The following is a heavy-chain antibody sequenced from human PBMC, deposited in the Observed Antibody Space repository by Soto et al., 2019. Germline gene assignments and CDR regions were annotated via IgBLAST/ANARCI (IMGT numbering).Heavy chain of an antibody. D-gene: IGHD2-21*02. V-gene: IGHV3-30-3*01. CDR3: ARDGQVVVVTATTLDV. Sequence: GGSLRLSCAASGFTFSSYAMHWVRQAPGKGLEWVAVISYDGSNKYYADSVKGRFTISRDNSKNTLYLQMNSLRAEDTAVYYCARDGQVVVVTATTLDVWGQGTTVTVSS. J-gene: IGHJ6*02. CDR2: ISYDGSNK. CDR1: GFTFSSYA.